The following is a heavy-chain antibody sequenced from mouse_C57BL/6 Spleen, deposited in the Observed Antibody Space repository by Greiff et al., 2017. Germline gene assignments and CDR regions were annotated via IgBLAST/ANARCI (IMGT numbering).Heavy chain of an antibody. CDR2: IYPGGGYT. CDR3: ARGGGNYDYAMDY. J-gene: IGHJ4*01. CDR1: GYTFTNYW. D-gene: IGHD1-1*02. Sequence: VQLQQSGAELVRPGTSVKMSCKASGYTFTNYWIGWAKQRPGHGLEWIGDIYPGGGYTNYNEKCKGKATLTADKSSSTAYMQFSSLTSEDSAIYYCARGGGNYDYAMDYWGQGTSVTVSS. V-gene: IGHV1-63*01.